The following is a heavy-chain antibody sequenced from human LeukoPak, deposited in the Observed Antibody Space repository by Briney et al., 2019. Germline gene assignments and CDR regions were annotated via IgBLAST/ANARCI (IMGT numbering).Heavy chain of an antibody. Sequence: SETLSLTCAVSGGSSRSGDYFWSWIRQPPGKGLEWIGHIHYSGNTYYNPSLKSRVSISVDTSKNQFSLKLSSVTAADTAVYYCARENNDYGGKKAFDYWGQGTLVAVSS. D-gene: IGHD4-23*01. CDR3: ARENNDYGGKKAFDY. CDR1: GGSSRSGDYF. V-gene: IGHV4-30-4*01. CDR2: IHYSGNT. J-gene: IGHJ4*02.